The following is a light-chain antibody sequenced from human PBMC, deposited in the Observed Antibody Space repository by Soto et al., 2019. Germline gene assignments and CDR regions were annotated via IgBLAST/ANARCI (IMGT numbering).Light chain of an antibody. CDR2: KAS. J-gene: IGKJ2*01. CDR1: QNVSNW. V-gene: IGKV1-5*03. Sequence: DVEMTQSPSTLPTSIGDRVTINCRASQNVSNWLAWYQQKPGKAPKLLIYKASRLESGVPSRFSASGSGTDVTLTINSLQSDDFATYFCHQYSNESTVGQGTKLEIK. CDR3: HQYSNEST.